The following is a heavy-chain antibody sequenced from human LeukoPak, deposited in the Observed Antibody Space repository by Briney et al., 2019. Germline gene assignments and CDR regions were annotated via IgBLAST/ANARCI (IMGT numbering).Heavy chain of an antibody. Sequence: SETLSLTCTVSGDSISSYYWSWIRQPPGKGLEWIGYIYTSGGTNYIPSLKGRVTISIDTSKDQFSLKLSSVTAADSAAYYCARLTRLSTSPDRYYLDYWGQGTLVTVSS. V-gene: IGHV4-4*09. CDR1: GDSISSYY. D-gene: IGHD6-6*01. J-gene: IGHJ4*02. CDR2: IYTSGGT. CDR3: ARLTRLSTSPDRYYLDY.